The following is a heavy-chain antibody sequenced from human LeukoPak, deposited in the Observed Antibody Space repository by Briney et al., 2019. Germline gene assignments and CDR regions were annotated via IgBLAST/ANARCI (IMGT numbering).Heavy chain of an antibody. D-gene: IGHD3-22*01. CDR3: ASSPLIYDSSGYYSH. CDR2: ISAYNGNT. V-gene: IGHV1-18*01. Sequence: ASVKVSCKASGYTFTSYGISWVRQAPGQGLEWMGWISAYNGNTNYAQKLQGRVTKTTDTSTSTAYMELRSLRSDDTAVYYCASSPLIYDSSGYYSHWGQGTLVTVSS. J-gene: IGHJ4*02. CDR1: GYTFTSYG.